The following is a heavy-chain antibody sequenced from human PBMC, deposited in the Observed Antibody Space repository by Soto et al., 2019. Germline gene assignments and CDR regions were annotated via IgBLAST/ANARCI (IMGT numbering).Heavy chain of an antibody. D-gene: IGHD3-3*01. CDR3: ARGARGYYYMDV. CDR2: LKGDASST. CDR1: GFTFSEYW. V-gene: IGHV3-74*01. Sequence: EVQVEESGGGLVQPGGSLRLSCAASGFTFSEYWMHWVRQAPGKGLVWVSRLKGDASSTNYADSVKGRFTLSRDNAKNTEYLEINSLRAEDTAVYYCARGARGYYYMDVWGKGTTVTVSS. J-gene: IGHJ6*03.